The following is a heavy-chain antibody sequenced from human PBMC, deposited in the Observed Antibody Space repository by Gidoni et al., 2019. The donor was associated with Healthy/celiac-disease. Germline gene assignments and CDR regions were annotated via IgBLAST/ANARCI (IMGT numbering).Heavy chain of an antibody. CDR3: ARGKSYYDSSGYYYG. D-gene: IGHD3-22*01. V-gene: IGHV4-34*01. CDR1: GGSFSGYY. J-gene: IGHJ4*02. Sequence: QVQLQQWGAGLLKPSETLSLTCAAYGGSFSGYYWSWIRQPPGKGLEWIGEINHSGSTNYNPSLKSRVTISVDTSKNQFSLKLSSVTAADTAVYYCARGKSYYDSSGYYYGWGQGTLVTVSS. CDR2: INHSGST.